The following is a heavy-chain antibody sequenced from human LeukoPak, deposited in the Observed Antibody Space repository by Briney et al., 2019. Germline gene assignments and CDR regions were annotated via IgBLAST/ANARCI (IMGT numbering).Heavy chain of an antibody. CDR1: GGSISSSNW. Sequence: PSGTLSLTCAVSGGSISSSNWWSWVRQPPGKGLEWIGEIYHSGSTYYNPSLKSRVTISVDTSKNQFSLKLSSVTAADTAVYYCARGFRGTADYWGQGTLVTVSS. D-gene: IGHD1-1*01. V-gene: IGHV4-4*02. CDR3: ARGFRGTADY. J-gene: IGHJ4*02. CDR2: IYHSGST.